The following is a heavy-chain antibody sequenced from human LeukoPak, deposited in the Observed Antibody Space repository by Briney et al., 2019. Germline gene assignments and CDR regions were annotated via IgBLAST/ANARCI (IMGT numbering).Heavy chain of an antibody. Sequence: PGGSLRLSCAASGFTFSNAWMSWVRQAPGKGLEWVGRIKSKTDGGTTDYAAPVKGRFTISRDDSKNTLYLQMNSLKSEDTAVYYCAKDRGYDILTGYKAISRGSDYWGQGTLVTVSS. CDR3: AKDRGYDILTGYKAISRGSDY. D-gene: IGHD3-9*01. V-gene: IGHV3-15*01. CDR1: GFTFSNAW. CDR2: IKSKTDGGTT. J-gene: IGHJ4*02.